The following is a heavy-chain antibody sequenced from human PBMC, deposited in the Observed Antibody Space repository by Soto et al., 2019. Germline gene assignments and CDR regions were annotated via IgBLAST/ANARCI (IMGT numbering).Heavy chain of an antibody. CDR1: GFTFSNAG. D-gene: IGHD3-16*01. CDR2: IKSKTDGGTT. V-gene: IGHV3-15*01. CDR3: TETIRQGGTKANYYYYGMDV. Sequence: PGESXRLSCSASGFTFSNAGIIWFRHAPGKGLGLVGRIKSKTDGGTTDYAAPVKGRFTISRDDSKKTLYLQMNSLKTEDKAVYYCTETIRQGGTKANYYYYGMDVWGQGTTVTVSS. J-gene: IGHJ6*02.